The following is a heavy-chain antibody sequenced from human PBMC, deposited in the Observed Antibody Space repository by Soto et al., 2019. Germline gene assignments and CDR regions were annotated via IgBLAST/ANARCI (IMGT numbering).Heavy chain of an antibody. J-gene: IGHJ4*02. Sequence: LRLSCAASGFTFSSYGMHWVRQAPGKGLEWVAVIWYDGSNKYYADSVKGRFTISRDNSKNTLYLQMNSLRAEDTAVYYCARGYYYDSSLSFDYWGQGTLVTVSS. D-gene: IGHD3-22*01. CDR1: GFTFSSYG. CDR3: ARGYYYDSSLSFDY. CDR2: IWYDGSNK. V-gene: IGHV3-33*01.